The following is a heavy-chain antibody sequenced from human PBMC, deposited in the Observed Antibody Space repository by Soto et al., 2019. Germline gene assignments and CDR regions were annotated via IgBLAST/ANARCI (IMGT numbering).Heavy chain of an antibody. V-gene: IGHV4-30-2*01. CDR3: ARTNYSYAFDY. Sequence: PSETLSLTCAVSGGSISSGGYSWSWIQQPPGKGLEWIGYIYHSGSTYYNPSLKSRVTISVDRSKNQFSLKLSSVTAADTAVYYCARTNYSYAFDYWGQGTLVTVSS. J-gene: IGHJ4*02. CDR1: GGSISSGGYS. CDR2: IYHSGST. D-gene: IGHD5-18*01.